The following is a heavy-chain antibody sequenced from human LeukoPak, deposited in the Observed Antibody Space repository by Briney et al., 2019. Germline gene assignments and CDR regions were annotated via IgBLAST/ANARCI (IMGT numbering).Heavy chain of an antibody. CDR1: GFTFSSYA. CDR2: ISGSGGST. J-gene: IGHJ4*02. CDR3: AKVMLGYFDWLPDSEYYFDY. Sequence: GGSLRLSCAASGFTFSSYAMSWVRQAPGKGLEWVSAISGSGGSTYYADSVKGRFTISRDNSKNTLYLQMNSLRAEDTAVYYCAKVMLGYFDWLPDSEYYFDYWGQGTLVTVSS. V-gene: IGHV3-23*01. D-gene: IGHD3-9*01.